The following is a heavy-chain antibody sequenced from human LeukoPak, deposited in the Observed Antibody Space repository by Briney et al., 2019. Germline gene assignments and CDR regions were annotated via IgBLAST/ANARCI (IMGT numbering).Heavy chain of an antibody. Sequence: SETLSLTCTVSGGSISNYYWNWVRQPPGKGLEWIGYVYYSGSTNYNPSLKSRVTISVDTSKNQFSLKLSSVTAADTAVYYCARQPHPRGSFDYWGQGTPVTVFS. CDR1: GGSISNYY. D-gene: IGHD3-16*01. CDR3: ARQPHPRGSFDY. V-gene: IGHV4-59*08. CDR2: VYYSGST. J-gene: IGHJ4*02.